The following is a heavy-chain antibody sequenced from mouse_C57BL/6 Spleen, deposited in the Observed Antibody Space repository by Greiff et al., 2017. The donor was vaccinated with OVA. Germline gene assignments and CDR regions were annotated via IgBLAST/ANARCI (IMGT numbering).Heavy chain of an antibody. CDR1: GYAFSSSW. J-gene: IGHJ1*03. D-gene: IGHD2-1*01. CDR3: AREGRYGNHWYFDV. V-gene: IGHV1-82*01. Sequence: QVQLQQSGPELVKPGASVKISCKASGYAFSSSWMNWVKQRPGKGLEWIGRIYPGDGDTNYNGKFKGKATLTADKSSSTAYMQLSSLTSEDSAVYFCAREGRYGNHWYFDVWGTGTTVTVSS. CDR2: IYPGDGDT.